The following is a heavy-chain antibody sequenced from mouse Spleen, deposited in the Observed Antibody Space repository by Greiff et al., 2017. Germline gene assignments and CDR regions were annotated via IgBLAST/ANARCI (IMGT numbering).Heavy chain of an antibody. J-gene: IGHJ2*01. V-gene: IGHV1-4*01. CDR3: AREDYGNFNY. Sequence: QVQLQQSGAELARPGASVKMSCKASGYTFTSYTMHWVKQRPGQGLEWIGYINPSSGYTKYNQKFKDKATLTADKSSSTAYMQLSSLTSEDSAVYYCAREDYGNFNYWGQGTTLTVSS. D-gene: IGHD2-1*01. CDR1: GYTFTSYT. CDR2: INPSSGYT.